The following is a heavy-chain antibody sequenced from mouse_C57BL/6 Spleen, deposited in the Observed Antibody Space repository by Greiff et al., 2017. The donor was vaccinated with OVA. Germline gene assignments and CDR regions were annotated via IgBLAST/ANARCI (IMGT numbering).Heavy chain of an antibody. CDR2: INPSNGGT. J-gene: IGHJ3*01. CDR1: GYTFTSYW. CDR3: ARVDYYGSSYDWFAY. Sequence: QVQLQQPGTELVKPGASVKLSCKASGYTFTSYWMHWVKQRPGQGLEWIGNINPSNGGTNYNEKFKSKATLTVDKSSSTAYMQLSSLTSEDSSVYYCARVDYYGSSYDWFAYWGQGTLVTVSA. D-gene: IGHD1-1*01. V-gene: IGHV1-53*01.